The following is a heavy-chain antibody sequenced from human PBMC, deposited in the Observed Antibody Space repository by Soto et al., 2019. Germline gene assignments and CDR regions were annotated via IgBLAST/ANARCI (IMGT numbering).Heavy chain of an antibody. CDR1: GDSISSYY. V-gene: IGHV4-59*08. D-gene: IGHD3-10*01. Sequence: SETLSLSCTVSGDSISSYYWSWILQPLGKGLEWIGYMYYSGSTKYNPSLKSRVTISVDTSKNQFSLELSSVTASDTTVYYCARRGYYCSGSFRYYYSTDVSGTGTTV. CDR3: ARRGYYCSGSFRYYYSTDV. J-gene: IGHJ6*03. CDR2: MYYSGST.